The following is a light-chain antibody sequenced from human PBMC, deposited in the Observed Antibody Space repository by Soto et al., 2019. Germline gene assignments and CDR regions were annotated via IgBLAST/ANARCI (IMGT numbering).Light chain of an antibody. CDR3: QQRSAGVT. CDR1: QSVRSN. CDR2: GAS. J-gene: IGKJ5*01. Sequence: EIVMTQSPSTLSVSPGERATLSCRASQSVRSNLAWYQQKPGQAPRLLIYGASNRATGIPDRFSGSGSGTDFTLTISRLEPEDFAVYYCQQRSAGVTFGQGTRLEIK. V-gene: IGKV3-11*01.